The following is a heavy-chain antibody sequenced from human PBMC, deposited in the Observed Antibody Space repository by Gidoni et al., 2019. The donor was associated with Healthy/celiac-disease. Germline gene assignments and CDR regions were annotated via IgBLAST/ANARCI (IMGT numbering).Heavy chain of an antibody. CDR3: ARDRVYCSGGSCYLREYAFDI. V-gene: IGHV1-69*01. J-gene: IGHJ3*02. CDR2: IIPIFGTA. CDR1: GGCFSSYA. D-gene: IGHD2-15*01. Sequence: QVQLVQSGAEVKKPGSSVKVSCKASGGCFSSYAISWVRQAPGQGLEWMGGIIPIFGTANYAQKFQGRVTITADESTSTAYMELSSLRSEDTAVYYCARDRVYCSGGSCYLREYAFDIWGQGTMVTVSS.